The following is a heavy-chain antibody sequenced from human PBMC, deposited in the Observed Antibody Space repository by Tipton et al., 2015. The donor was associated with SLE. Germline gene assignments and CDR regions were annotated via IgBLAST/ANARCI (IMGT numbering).Heavy chain of an antibody. CDR1: GFTFSSYS. V-gene: IGHV3-21*03. D-gene: IGHD6-13*01. CDR2: ISSSSSYI. J-gene: IGHJ3*02. Sequence: SLRLSCAASGFTFSSYSMNWVRQAPGKGLEWVSSISSSSSYIYYADSVKGRFTISRDNAKNSLYLQMNSLRAEDTAVYYCARVVAAAGTGAFDICGQGPMVTVSS. CDR3: ARVVAAAGTGAFDI.